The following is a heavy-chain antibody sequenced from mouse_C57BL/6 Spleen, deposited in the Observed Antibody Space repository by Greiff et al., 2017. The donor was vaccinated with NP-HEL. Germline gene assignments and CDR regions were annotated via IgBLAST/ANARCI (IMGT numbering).Heavy chain of an antibody. CDR2: IYPSDSET. CDR3: AKESLSTMALFDY. J-gene: IGHJ2*01. V-gene: IGHV1-61*01. D-gene: IGHD2-1*01. Sequence: QVQLQQSGAELVRPGSSVKLSCKASGYTFTSYWMDWVKQRPGQGLEWIGNIYPSDSETHYNQKFKDKATLTVDKSSSTAYMQLSSLTSEDSAVYYCAKESLSTMALFDYWGQGTTLTVSS. CDR1: GYTFTSYW.